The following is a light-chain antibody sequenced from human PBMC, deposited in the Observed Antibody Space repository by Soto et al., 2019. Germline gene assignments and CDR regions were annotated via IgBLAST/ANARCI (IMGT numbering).Light chain of an antibody. CDR1: SSDLGNYNR. Sequence: QSALAQPPSGSGSPGQSVAISCTGTSSDLGNYNRVSWYQQPPGTAPKLIIYEVTNRPSGVPDRFSGSKSGDTASLTISGLQAEDEADYFCSSYTTRATYVSGTGTKVTVL. J-gene: IGLJ1*01. V-gene: IGLV2-18*02. CDR2: EVT. CDR3: SSYTTRATYV.